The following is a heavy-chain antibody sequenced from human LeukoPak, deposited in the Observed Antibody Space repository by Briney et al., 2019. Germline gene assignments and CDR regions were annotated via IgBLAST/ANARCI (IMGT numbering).Heavy chain of an antibody. Sequence: PSETLSLTCTVSGGSISSSSYYWGWIRQPPGKGLEWIGSIYYSGSTYYNPSLKSRVTISVDTSKNQFSLKLSSVTAADTAVYYCARRMAYYYGSGPFDYWGQGTLVTVSS. CDR2: IYYSGST. J-gene: IGHJ4*02. D-gene: IGHD3-10*01. CDR1: GGSISSSSYY. V-gene: IGHV4-39*01. CDR3: ARRMAYYYGSGPFDY.